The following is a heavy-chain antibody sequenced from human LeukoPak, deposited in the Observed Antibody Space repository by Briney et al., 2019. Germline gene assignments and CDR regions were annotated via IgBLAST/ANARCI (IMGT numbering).Heavy chain of an antibody. J-gene: IGHJ1*01. V-gene: IGHV4-4*07. CDR2: IYTSGST. D-gene: IGHD6-13*01. Sequence: SQTLSLTCTVSGGSISSYYWSWIRQPAGKGLEWIGRIYTSGSTNYNPSLKSRVTMSVDTSKNRFSLKLSSVTAADTAVYYCASNIAAAGLEYFQHWGQGTLVTVSS. CDR1: GGSISSYY. CDR3: ASNIAAAGLEYFQH.